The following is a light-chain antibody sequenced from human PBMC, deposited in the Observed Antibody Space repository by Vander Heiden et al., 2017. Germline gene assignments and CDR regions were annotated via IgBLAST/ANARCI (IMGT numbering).Light chain of an antibody. CDR3: QAGDSGKVR. V-gene: IGLV3-1*01. J-gene: IGLJ2*01. Sequence: SYDLTQAPSVSVSPGQTATITCFGDGLGEKYVRWYQQKPGQSPVLVIYQDSKRPSGIPERFSGSNSGKTANLTISGTQALDEAYYFCQAGDSGKVRFGGGTKLTVL. CDR2: QDS. CDR1: GLGEKY.